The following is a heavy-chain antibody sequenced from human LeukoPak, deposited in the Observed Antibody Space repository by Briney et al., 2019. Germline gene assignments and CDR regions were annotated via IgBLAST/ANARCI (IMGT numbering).Heavy chain of an antibody. V-gene: IGHV1-2*02. CDR3: ARDLDSSWSLVIFDY. D-gene: IGHD6-13*01. J-gene: IGHJ4*02. CDR1: GYTFTSYG. CDR2: INPNSGGI. Sequence: ASVKVSCKASGYTFTSYGISWVRQAPGQGLEWMGWINPNSGGINYAQKFQGRVTMTRDTSISTAYMELSRLRSDDTAVYYCARDLDSSWSLVIFDYWGQGTLVTVSS.